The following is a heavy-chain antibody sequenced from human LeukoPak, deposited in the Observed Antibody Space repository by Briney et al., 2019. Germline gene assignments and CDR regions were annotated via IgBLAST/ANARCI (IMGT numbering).Heavy chain of an antibody. V-gene: IGHV1-8*01. Sequence: ASVKVSYKASGYTFTSYDINWVRQATGQGLEWMGWMNPNSGNTGYAQKFQGRVTMTRNTSISTAYMELSSLRSEDTAVYYCARAITGTKYYYYGMDVWGQGTTVTVSS. CDR1: GYTFTSYD. CDR2: MNPNSGNT. D-gene: IGHD1-20*01. J-gene: IGHJ6*02. CDR3: ARAITGTKYYYYGMDV.